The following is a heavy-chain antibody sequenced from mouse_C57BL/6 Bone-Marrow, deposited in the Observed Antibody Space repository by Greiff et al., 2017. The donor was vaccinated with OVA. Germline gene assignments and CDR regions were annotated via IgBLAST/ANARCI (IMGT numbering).Heavy chain of an antibody. V-gene: IGHV1-5*01. D-gene: IGHD1-1*01. CDR3: TTNYYGSSYRRYFDY. CDR1: GYTFTSYW. CDR2: IYPGNSDT. Sequence: VQLQQSGTVLARPGASVKMSCKTSGYTFTSYWMHWVKQRPGQGLEWIGAIYPGNSDTSYNQKFKGKAKLTAVTSASTAYMELSSLTNEDSAVYYCTTNYYGSSYRRYFDYWGQGTTLTVSS. J-gene: IGHJ2*01.